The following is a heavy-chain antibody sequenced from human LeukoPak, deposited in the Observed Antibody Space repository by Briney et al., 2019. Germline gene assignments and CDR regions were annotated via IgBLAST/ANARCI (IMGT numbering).Heavy chain of an antibody. J-gene: IGHJ6*02. CDR3: ARVMRVRGYDILTGYFSPYGMDV. CDR2: INPNSGGT. D-gene: IGHD3-9*01. CDR1: GYTFTGYY. Sequence: GASVKVSCKASGYTFTGYYMHWVRQAPGQGLEWMGWINPNSGGTNYAQKFQGRVTMTRDTSISTAYMELSRLRSDDTAVYYCARVMRVRGYDILTGYFSPYGMDVWGQGTTVTVSS. V-gene: IGHV1-2*02.